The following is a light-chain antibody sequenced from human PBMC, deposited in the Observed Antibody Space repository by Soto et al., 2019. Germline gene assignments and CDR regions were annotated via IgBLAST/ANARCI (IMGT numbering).Light chain of an antibody. CDR2: DAS. Sequence: EIVLTQSPATLSLSPGERATLSCRASQSVSNNLGWYQQKPGQAPRLLIYDASNRATDLPARFSGSGSGTDFTLTINSLEPEDFAVYYCQQRSNWPRTFGQGTKLEIK. CDR1: QSVSNN. CDR3: QQRSNWPRT. J-gene: IGKJ2*01. V-gene: IGKV3-11*01.